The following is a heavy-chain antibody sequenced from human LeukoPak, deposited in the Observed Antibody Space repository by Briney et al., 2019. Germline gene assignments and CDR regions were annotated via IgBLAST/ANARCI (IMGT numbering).Heavy chain of an antibody. CDR3: ARETPRRGETRDGYR. Sequence: GGSLRLSCAASGFIFKKYWMNWVRQVPGKGLECLANIKEDGSETYYADSVKGRFTISRDNPKNLLFLQISSLRVEDTAVYYCARETPRRGETRDGYRWGQGTVVTVSS. V-gene: IGHV3-7*01. CDR1: GFIFKKYW. CDR2: IKEDGSET. D-gene: IGHD5-24*01. J-gene: IGHJ4*02.